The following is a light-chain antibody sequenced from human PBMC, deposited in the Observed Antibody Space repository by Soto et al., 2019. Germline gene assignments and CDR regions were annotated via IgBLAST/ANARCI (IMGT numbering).Light chain of an antibody. CDR2: WAS. Sequence: DIVMTQSPDSLAVSLGERATINCKSSQSVLYSSNNKNYLAWYQLKPGQPPKLLIYWASSRQLGVPDRFSGSGTGADFTLTISSLQADDVAVYYCQQYYSTPYTFGQGTKLEIK. V-gene: IGKV4-1*01. CDR1: QSVLYSSNNKNY. CDR3: QQYYSTPYT. J-gene: IGKJ2*01.